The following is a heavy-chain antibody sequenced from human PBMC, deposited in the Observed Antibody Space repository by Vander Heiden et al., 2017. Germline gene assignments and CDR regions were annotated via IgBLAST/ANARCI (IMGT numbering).Heavy chain of an antibody. Sequence: QVQLVESGGGVVQPGRSLRLSCAAAGFTFSSYGMHWGRQAPGKGLEWVAVIWYDGSNKYYADSVKGRFTISRDNSKNTLYLQMNSLRAEDTAVYYCAREMVTATTYYYYYYGMDVWGQGTTVTVSS. D-gene: IGHD2-21*02. V-gene: IGHV3-33*01. CDR1: GFTFSSYG. CDR3: AREMVTATTYYYYYYGMDV. J-gene: IGHJ6*02. CDR2: IWYDGSNK.